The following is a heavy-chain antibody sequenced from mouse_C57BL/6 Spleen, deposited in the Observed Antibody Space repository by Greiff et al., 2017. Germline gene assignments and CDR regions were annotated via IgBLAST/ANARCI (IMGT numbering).Heavy chain of an antibody. CDR3: ARNYAMDY. CDR1: GFSFTGYY. J-gene: IGHJ4*01. V-gene: IGHV1-42*01. CDR2: INPSTGGT. Sequence: EVQLQQSGPELVKPGASVKISCTASGFSFTGYYMNWVKQSPEKSLEWIGEINPSTGGTTYNKKFKAKATLTVDKSSSTAYMQLKSLTSEDSAVYYCARNYAMDYWGQGTSVTVSS.